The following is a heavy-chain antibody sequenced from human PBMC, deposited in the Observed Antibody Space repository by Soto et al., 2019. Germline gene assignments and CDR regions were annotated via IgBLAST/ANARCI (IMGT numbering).Heavy chain of an antibody. CDR1: GGAISSSSYY. CDR3: TRQMYDISGYYYAY. Sequence: QMQLQESGPGLVKPSETLSLTCTVSGGAISSSSYYWGWISQPPGQGMEWLGTIYSLGNTYYNPSLKIRVTISVDKSKSQLFLKLSFVTAPDTAVYCCTRQMYDISGYYYAYVGQGTMVTVSS. J-gene: IGHJ4*02. D-gene: IGHD3-22*01. V-gene: IGHV4-39*01. CDR2: IYSLGNT.